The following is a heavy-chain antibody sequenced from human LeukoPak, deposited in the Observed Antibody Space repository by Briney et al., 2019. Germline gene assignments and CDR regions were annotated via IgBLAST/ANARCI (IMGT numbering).Heavy chain of an antibody. V-gene: IGHV1-18*01. D-gene: IGHD6-13*01. CDR1: GYTFTSYG. CDR3: ARDRSIAAAGTRSFDY. Sequence: ASVKVSCKASGYTFTSYGISWVRQAPGQGLEWMGWIGAYNGNTNYAQKLQGRVTMTTDTSTSTAYMELRSLRSDDTAVYYCARDRSIAAAGTRSFDYWGQGTLVTVSS. J-gene: IGHJ4*02. CDR2: IGAYNGNT.